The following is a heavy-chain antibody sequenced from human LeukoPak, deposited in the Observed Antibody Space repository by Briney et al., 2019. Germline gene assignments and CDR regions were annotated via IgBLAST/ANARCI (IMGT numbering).Heavy chain of an antibody. J-gene: IGHJ6*03. CDR1: GFTFDDYG. CDR3: ARDSGYSYGIHYYYYMDV. D-gene: IGHD5-18*01. V-gene: IGHV3-20*04. Sequence: GGSLRLSCAASGFTFDDYGMSWVRQAPGKGLEWGSGTNWNGGSTGYADSVKGRFTISRDNAKNSLYLQMNSLRAEDTALYYCARDSGYSYGIHYYYYMDVWGKGTTVTVSS. CDR2: TNWNGGST.